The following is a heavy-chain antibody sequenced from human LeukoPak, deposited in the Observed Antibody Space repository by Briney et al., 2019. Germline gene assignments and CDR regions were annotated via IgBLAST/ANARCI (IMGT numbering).Heavy chain of an antibody. CDR3: AKLPLEYSSSNFDY. Sequence: GGSLRLSCAASGFTFSSYSMNWVRQAPGKGLEWVSYISSSSSTIYYADSVKGRFTISRDNAKNSLYLQMNSLRAEDTAVYYCAKLPLEYSSSNFDYWGQGTLVTVSS. V-gene: IGHV3-48*01. CDR2: ISSSSSTI. D-gene: IGHD6-6*01. CDR1: GFTFSSYS. J-gene: IGHJ4*02.